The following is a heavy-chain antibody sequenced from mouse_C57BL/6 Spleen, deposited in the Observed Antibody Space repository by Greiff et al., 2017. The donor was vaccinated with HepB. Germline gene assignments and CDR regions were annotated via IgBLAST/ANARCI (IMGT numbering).Heavy chain of an antibody. J-gene: IGHJ3*01. D-gene: IGHD1-1*01. V-gene: IGHV1-26*01. CDR1: GYTFTDYY. CDR2: INPNNGGT. CDR3: ARSDYGSRGFAY. Sequence: EVQLQQSGPELVKPGASVKISCKASGYTFTDYYMNWVKQSHGKSLEWIGDINPNNGGTSYNQKFKGKATLTVDKSSSTAYMELRSLTSEDAAVYYCARSDYGSRGFAYWGQGTLVTVSA.